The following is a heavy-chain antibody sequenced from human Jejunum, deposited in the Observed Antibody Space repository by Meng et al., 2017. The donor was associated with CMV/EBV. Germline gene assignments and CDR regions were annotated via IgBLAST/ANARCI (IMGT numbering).Heavy chain of an antibody. D-gene: IGHD6-19*01. V-gene: IGHV1-69*04. Sequence: ISCLQEVPGQGVEWMGSIIPRVCIPTYLPKFQGKITISADKSTNTAYLEVTSLTSEDTAMYYCARGSQVVAGVEDHYLDYWGQGSLVTVSS. J-gene: IGHJ4*02. CDR3: ARGSQVVAGVEDHYLDY. CDR2: IIPRVCIP.